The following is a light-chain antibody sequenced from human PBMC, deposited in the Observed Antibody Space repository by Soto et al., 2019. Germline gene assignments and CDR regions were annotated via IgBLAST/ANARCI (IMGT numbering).Light chain of an antibody. Sequence: DIQMTQSPSSLSASVGDRVTITCRASQTISTSVSWYQQKPGKAPKPLIYAASSFQSGVLSRFSGSGSGTEFTLTISSLQPEYFATYFCQQSYSTPRTFGQGTKVDFK. V-gene: IGKV1-39*01. CDR2: AAS. CDR1: QTISTS. J-gene: IGKJ1*01. CDR3: QQSYSTPRT.